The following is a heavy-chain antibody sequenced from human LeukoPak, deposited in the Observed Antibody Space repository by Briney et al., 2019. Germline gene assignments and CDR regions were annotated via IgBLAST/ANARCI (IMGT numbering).Heavy chain of an antibody. CDR2: INPTSGGT. V-gene: IGHV1-2*02. CDR3: AICSGGSCYPHGMDV. D-gene: IGHD2-15*01. CDR1: GYTITRYY. Sequence: ASVKVSCKASGYTITRYYMHWVRQAPGQGLEWMGWINPTSGGTNYAQNFQGRVTMTRGTSISTAYMELRRLRSDDTAVYYCAICSGGSCYPHGMDVWGQGTTVTVSS. J-gene: IGHJ6*02.